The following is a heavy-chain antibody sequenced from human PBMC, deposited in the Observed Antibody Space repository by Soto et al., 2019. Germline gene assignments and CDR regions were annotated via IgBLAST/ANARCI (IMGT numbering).Heavy chain of an antibody. J-gene: IGHJ4*02. CDR3: AKRSSGPFDY. Sequence: PGGSLRLSCAASGFTFSSYAMSWVRQAPGKGLEWVSVISGSDDSTYYADSVKGRFTISRDNSKNTLYLQMNSLRAEDTAVYYCAKRSSGPFDYWGQGTLVTVSS. D-gene: IGHD6-19*01. V-gene: IGHV3-23*01. CDR2: ISGSDDST. CDR1: GFTFSSYA.